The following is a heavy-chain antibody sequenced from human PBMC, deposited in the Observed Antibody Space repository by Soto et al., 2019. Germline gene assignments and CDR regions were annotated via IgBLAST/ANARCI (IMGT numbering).Heavy chain of an antibody. Sequence: QVHLVESGGGVVQPGRSLRLSCAVSGFSFSPYGFHCARQAPGKGQEWVALVSYDGRNNFYADSVKGRFTISRDNSKNTVYLQMNSLRAEDTAVYYCVKGPRMAAANRYYGMDIWGHGTTVTVS. CDR3: VKGPRMAAANRYYGMDI. CDR2: VSYDGRNN. J-gene: IGHJ6*02. V-gene: IGHV3-30*18. D-gene: IGHD2-15*01. CDR1: GFSFSPYG.